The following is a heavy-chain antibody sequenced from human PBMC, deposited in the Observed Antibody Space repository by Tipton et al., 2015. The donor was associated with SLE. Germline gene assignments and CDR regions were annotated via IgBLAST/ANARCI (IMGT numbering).Heavy chain of an antibody. J-gene: IGHJ4*02. CDR2: IYYSGST. D-gene: IGHD2-8*01. CDR1: GGSINNSYYY. CDR3: ARQYSTITGYEN. Sequence: TLSLTCTVSGGSINNSYYYWAWIRQPPGKGLEWIGSIYYSGSTFNNPSLKSRVTISAVTSKNQFSLRVSSVTAADTAVYYCARQYSTITGYENWGQGILVTVSS. V-gene: IGHV4-39*07.